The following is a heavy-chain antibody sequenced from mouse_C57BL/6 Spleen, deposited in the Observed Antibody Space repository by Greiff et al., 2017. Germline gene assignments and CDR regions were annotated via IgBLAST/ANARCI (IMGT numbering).Heavy chain of an antibody. CDR2: IHPNSGST. D-gene: IGHD1-1*01. CDR3: ARDEDITTVVASDY. V-gene: IGHV1-64*01. J-gene: IGHJ2*01. CDR1: GYTFTSYW. Sequence: QFQLQQPGAELVKPGASVKLSCKASGYTFTSYWKHWVKQRPGQGLEWIGMIHPNSGSTNYNEKFKSKATLTVDKSSSTAYIQLSSLTSEDSAVYYCARDEDITTVVASDYWGQGTTLTVSS.